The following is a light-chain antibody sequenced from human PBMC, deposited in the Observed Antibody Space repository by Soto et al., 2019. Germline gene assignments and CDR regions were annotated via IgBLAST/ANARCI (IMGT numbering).Light chain of an antibody. V-gene: IGKV3-20*01. CDR1: QSVSSSY. CDR3: HQYGISPPRT. Sequence: EIVLTQSPGTLSLSPGERATLSCRASQSVSSSYLAWYQQKPGQAPRLLIYGTSSRATGIPDRFSGSGSGTDFTLTITRLEPEDFAVYYCHQYGISPPRTFGQGTKGDIK. CDR2: GTS. J-gene: IGKJ1*01.